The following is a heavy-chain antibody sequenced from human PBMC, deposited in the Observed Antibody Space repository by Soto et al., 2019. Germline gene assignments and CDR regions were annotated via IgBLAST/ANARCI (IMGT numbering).Heavy chain of an antibody. CDR1: GYTFSDYN. D-gene: IGHD2-2*01. V-gene: IGHV1-2*02. J-gene: IGHJ4*02. CDR3: ARESSTLNQSCSRTTCALDQ. CDR2: IFPQSGAT. Sequence: QVQLVQSGAEVKKPGASVRVSCKSSGYTFSDYNVHWVRQAPGQGLEWLGWIFPQSGATKYAQRLQGRVTMTRDTSISAVYMEVSGLRSDDTAAYFCARESSTLNQSCSRTTCALDQWGQGTLVIVSS.